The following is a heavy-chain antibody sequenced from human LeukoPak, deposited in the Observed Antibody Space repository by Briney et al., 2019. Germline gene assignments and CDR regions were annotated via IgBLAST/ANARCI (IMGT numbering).Heavy chain of an antibody. CDR1: GFTFSNYA. CDR3: ARDQRSYYYYGMDV. Sequence: PGGSLRLSCAASGFTFSNYAMHWVRQAPGKGLEYVSAITSNGGSTYYANSVKGRFTISRDNSKNTLYLQMGSLRAEDMAVYYCARDQRSYYYYGMDVWAKGPRSPSP. V-gene: IGHV3-64*01. J-gene: IGHJ6*02. D-gene: IGHD5-24*01. CDR2: ITSNGGST.